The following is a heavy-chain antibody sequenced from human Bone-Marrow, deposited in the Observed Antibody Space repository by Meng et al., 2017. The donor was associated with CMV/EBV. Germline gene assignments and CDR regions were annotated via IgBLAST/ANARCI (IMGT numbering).Heavy chain of an antibody. V-gene: IGHV3-11*04. CDR1: GFTFSDYY. CDR2: ISSSGSTI. CDR3: ARATPLDIVVVVAATRSGPLDY. Sequence: GESLKISCAASGFTFSDYYMSWIRQAPGKGLEWVSYISSSGSTIYYADSVKGRFTISRDNAKNSLYLQMNSLRAEDTAVYYCARATPLDIVVVVAATRSGPLDYWGQGTLVTVSS. J-gene: IGHJ4*02. D-gene: IGHD2-15*01.